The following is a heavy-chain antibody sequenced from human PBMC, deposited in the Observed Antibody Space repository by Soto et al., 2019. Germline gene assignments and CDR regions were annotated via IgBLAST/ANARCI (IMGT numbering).Heavy chain of an antibody. CDR2: IYYSGST. D-gene: IGHD3-10*01. Sequence: PSETLSLTCTVSGCSISSYYWSWIRQPPGKGLEWIGYIYYSGSTNYNPSLKSRVTISVDTSKNQFSLKLSSVTAADTAVYYCARAVLQLDPWGQGTLVTVSS. CDR1: GCSISSYY. CDR3: ARAVLQLDP. J-gene: IGHJ5*02. V-gene: IGHV4-59*08.